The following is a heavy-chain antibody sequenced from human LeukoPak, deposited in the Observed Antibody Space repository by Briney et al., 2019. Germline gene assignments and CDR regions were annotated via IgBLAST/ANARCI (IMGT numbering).Heavy chain of an antibody. Sequence: GGSLRLSCAASGFNFGSYSMTWVRQAPGKGLEWVSVMSADSATTFYADSVKGRFTISRDNARNSLYLQMNTLRAEDTAVYSCARGADGVSSNSRGWFDPWGQGTLVTVSS. V-gene: IGHV3-21*06. CDR3: ARGADGVSSNSRGWFDP. CDR1: GFNFGSYS. CDR2: MSADSATT. D-gene: IGHD2-15*01. J-gene: IGHJ5*02.